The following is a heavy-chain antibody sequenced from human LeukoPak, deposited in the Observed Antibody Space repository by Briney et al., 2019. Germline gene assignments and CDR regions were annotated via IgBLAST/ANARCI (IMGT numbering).Heavy chain of an antibody. Sequence: GGSLRLSCSASGFTFSRYAMHWVRQAPGKGLEYVSAISSSGGSTYYADSVKGRFTISRDNSKDTLYLQMSSLRAEYTTVYYCVKSAGFDWLSPLDAFDILGQGAMVTVSS. CDR2: ISSSGGST. D-gene: IGHD3-9*01. J-gene: IGHJ3*02. CDR1: GFTFSRYA. CDR3: VKSAGFDWLSPLDAFDI. V-gene: IGHV3-64D*06.